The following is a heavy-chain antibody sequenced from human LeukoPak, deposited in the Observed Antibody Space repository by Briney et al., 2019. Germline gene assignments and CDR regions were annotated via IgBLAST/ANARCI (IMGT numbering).Heavy chain of an antibody. CDR2: INPNSGGT. CDR1: GGTFSRYA. Sequence: ASVKVSCKASGGTFSRYAISWVRQAPGQGLEWMGWINPNSGGTNYAQKFQGRVTMTRDTSISTAYMELSRLRSDDTAVYYCTRSDCSSTSCDAFDIWGQGTMVTVSS. D-gene: IGHD2-2*01. J-gene: IGHJ3*02. CDR3: TRSDCSSTSCDAFDI. V-gene: IGHV1-2*02.